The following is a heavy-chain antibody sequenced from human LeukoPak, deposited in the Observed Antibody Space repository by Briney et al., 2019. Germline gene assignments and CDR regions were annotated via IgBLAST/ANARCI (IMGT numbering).Heavy chain of an antibody. CDR2: VNRDGSET. J-gene: IGHJ6*02. CDR3: ARNNAMDV. CDR1: GFALGSHW. D-gene: IGHD2-8*01. V-gene: IGHV3-7*03. Sequence: GGSLRLSCAASGFALGSHWMTWVRQVPGRGPEWVANVNRDGSETYYLDSVKGRFTISKDNAKNSLYLQMNSLRAEDTALYHCARNNAMDVWGQGTTVIVSS.